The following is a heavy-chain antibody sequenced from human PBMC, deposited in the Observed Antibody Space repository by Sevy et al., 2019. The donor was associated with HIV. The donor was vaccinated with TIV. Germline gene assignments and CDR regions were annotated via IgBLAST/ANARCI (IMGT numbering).Heavy chain of an antibody. D-gene: IGHD6-13*01. CDR3: ARVWRYSSSWSAMDV. V-gene: IGHV3-33*01. CDR2: IWYDGSNK. CDR1: GFTFSSYG. J-gene: IGHJ6*02. Sequence: GGSLRLSCAASGFTFSSYGMHWVRQAPGKGLEWVAVIWYDGSNKYYADSVKGRFTISRDNSKNTLYLQMNSLRAEDTAVYYCARVWRYSSSWSAMDVWGQGTTVTVSS.